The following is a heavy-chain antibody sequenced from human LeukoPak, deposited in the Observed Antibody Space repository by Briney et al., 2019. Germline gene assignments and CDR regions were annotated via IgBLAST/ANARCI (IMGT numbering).Heavy chain of an antibody. CDR1: GGSMSNYY. D-gene: IGHD5-24*01. CDR2: IYFSGSS. Sequence: SETLSLTCTVSGGSMSNYYWSWIRQPPGRGLEWIGYIYFSGSSNYNPSFRSRVTMSVDTSKNQFSLKLSSVTAADTAVYYCARHVRSGYNFLDYWGQGNLVTVSS. CDR3: ARHVRSGYNFLDY. J-gene: IGHJ4*02. V-gene: IGHV4-59*08.